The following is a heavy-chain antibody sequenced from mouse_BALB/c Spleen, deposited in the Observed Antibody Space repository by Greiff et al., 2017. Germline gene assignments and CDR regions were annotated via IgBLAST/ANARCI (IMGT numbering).Heavy chain of an antibody. CDR1: GYSITSDYA. Sequence: EVQLQESGPGLVKPSQSLSLTCTVTGYSITSDYAWNWIRQFPGNKLEWMGYISYSGSTSYNPSLKSRISITRDTSKNQFFLQLNSVTTEDTATYYCAREDDYGNYDSFDYWGQGTTLTVSS. CDR2: ISYSGST. D-gene: IGHD2-1*01. CDR3: AREDDYGNYDSFDY. J-gene: IGHJ2*01. V-gene: IGHV3-2*02.